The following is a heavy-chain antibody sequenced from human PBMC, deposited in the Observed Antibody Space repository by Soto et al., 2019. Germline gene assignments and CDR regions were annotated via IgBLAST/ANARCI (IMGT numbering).Heavy chain of an antibody. CDR3: ARASGIAAAGDYYYGMDV. CDR2: IIPIFGTA. J-gene: IGHJ6*01. V-gene: IGHV1-69*01. D-gene: IGHD6-13*01. Sequence: QVQLVQSGAEVKKPGSSVKVSCKASGGTFSIYAISWVRQAPGQGLEWMGGIIPIFGTANNAQKFQGRVTITADESSSTAYMELSRLRSAHSAVYYCARASGIAAAGDYYYGMDVWGQGTTVTVSS. CDR1: GGTFSIYA.